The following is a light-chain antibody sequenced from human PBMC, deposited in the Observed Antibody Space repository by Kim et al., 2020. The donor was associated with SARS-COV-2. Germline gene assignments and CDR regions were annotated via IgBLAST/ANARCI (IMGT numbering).Light chain of an antibody. CDR3: LQHRTYPIT. Sequence: AAGGNRCNSTCRESQNIGNDLGWYQQNPGRAPKRLIYGAYNLQSGVPSRFSGSGSGTEFTLTINSLQPEDFATYFCLQHRTYPITFGQGTRLEIK. CDR1: QNIGND. J-gene: IGKJ5*01. CDR2: GAY. V-gene: IGKV1-17*01.